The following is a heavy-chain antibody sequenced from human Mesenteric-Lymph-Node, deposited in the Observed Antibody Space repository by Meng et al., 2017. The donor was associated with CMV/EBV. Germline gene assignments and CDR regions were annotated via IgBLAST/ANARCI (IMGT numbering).Heavy chain of an antibody. CDR3: ARDVGGYYDS. V-gene: IGHV4-59*01. CDR1: GGSIGSDF. CDR2: VYNSGST. J-gene: IGHJ4*02. Sequence: SETLSLTCSVSGGSIGSDFWTWIRQPPGKGLEWIGYVYNSGSTDYNPSLKSRVTILVDTSKKQFSLKLTSVTAADTAVYYCARDVGGYYDSWGQGTLVTVSS.